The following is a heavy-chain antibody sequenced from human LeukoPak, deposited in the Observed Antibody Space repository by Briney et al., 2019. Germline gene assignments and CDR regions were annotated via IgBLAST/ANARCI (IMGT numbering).Heavy chain of an antibody. Sequence: SETLSLTCTVSGGSISSGDYYWSWIRQPPRKGLEWIGTIYYSGSTYYNPSLKSRVTISVDTSKNQFSLKLSSVTAADTAVFYWARRRGDGYIYGVRDALDMWAKGQWSPSLQ. CDR3: ARRRGDGYIYGVRDALDM. CDR1: GGSISSGDYY. J-gene: IGHJ3*02. V-gene: IGHV4-39*01. D-gene: IGHD3-3*02. CDR2: IYYSGST.